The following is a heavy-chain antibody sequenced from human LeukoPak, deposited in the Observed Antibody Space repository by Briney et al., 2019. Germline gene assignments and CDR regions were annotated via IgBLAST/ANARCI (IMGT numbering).Heavy chain of an antibody. V-gene: IGHV4-34*01. CDR1: GGSFSGYY. Sequence: SETLSLTCAVYGGSFSGYYWSWIRQPPGKGLEWIGEINHSGSTNYNPSIKSRVTISVDTSKNQFSLNLTSVTAADTAVYYCARLNSSGWYGGLYYFDYWGQGTLVTVSS. D-gene: IGHD6-19*01. CDR2: INHSGST. CDR3: ARLNSSGWYGGLYYFDY. J-gene: IGHJ4*02.